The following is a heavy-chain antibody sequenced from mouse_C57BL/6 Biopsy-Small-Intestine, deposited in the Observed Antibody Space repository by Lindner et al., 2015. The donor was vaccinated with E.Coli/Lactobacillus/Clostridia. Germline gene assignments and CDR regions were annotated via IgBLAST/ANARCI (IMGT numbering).Heavy chain of an antibody. CDR3: ITGDYDYAWFAY. J-gene: IGHJ3*01. D-gene: IGHD2-4*01. Sequence: VQLQESGAELVRPGASVKLSCAASGFNIKDDYMHWVKQRPEQGLEWIGWIDPENGDTEHASKFQGKATITADTSSNTAYLQLSSLTSEDTAVYYCITGDYDYAWFAYWGQGTLVTVSA. CDR1: GFNIKDDY. V-gene: IGHV14-4*01. CDR2: IDPENGDT.